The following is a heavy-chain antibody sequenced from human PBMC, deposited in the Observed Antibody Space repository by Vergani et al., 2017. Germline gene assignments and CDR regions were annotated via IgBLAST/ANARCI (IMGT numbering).Heavy chain of an antibody. D-gene: IGHD2-21*02. Sequence: QVQLQESGPGLLKPSDTLSLTCTVSGGSISSYYWSWIRQPPGTGLEWFVYIYSSGSTNYNPSRKSRVTISVDTSKNQFSLKLSSVTAADTAVYYCARDSSMVGTNWFDPWGQGTLVTVSS. J-gene: IGHJ5*02. CDR3: ARDSSMVGTNWFDP. CDR1: GGSISSYY. V-gene: IGHV4-59*01. CDR2: IYSSGST.